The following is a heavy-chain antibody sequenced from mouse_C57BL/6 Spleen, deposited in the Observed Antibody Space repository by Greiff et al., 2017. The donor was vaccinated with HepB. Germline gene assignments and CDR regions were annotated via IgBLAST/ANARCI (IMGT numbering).Heavy chain of an antibody. J-gene: IGHJ2*01. CDR3: ARGGDFDY. CDR1: GFTFTDYY. CDR2: LRNKANGYTT. Sequence: EVKLMESGGGLVQPGGSLSLSCAASGFTFTDYYMSWVRQPPGKALEWLGFLRNKANGYTTEYSASVKGRFTISRDNSQSILYLQMNALRAEDSATYYCARGGDFDYWGQGTTLTVSS. V-gene: IGHV7-3*01.